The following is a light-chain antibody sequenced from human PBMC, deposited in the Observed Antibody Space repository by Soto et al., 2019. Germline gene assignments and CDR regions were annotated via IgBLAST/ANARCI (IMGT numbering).Light chain of an antibody. CDR2: DVT. J-gene: IGLJ3*02. CDR3: TSFTSSTPRWV. Sequence: QSALTQPASVSGSPGQSITISCTGTSSDVGGYNYVSWYQQYPGTAPKLMIYDVTNRPSGVSNRFSGSKSGNTASLTISGLQPEDEADYYCTSFTSSTPRWVFGGGTNVTVL. CDR1: SSDVGGYNY. V-gene: IGLV2-14*01.